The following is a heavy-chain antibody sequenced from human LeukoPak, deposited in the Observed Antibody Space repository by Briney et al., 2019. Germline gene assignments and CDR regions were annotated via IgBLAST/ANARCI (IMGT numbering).Heavy chain of an antibody. V-gene: IGHV4-4*07. CDR2: IYTSGSS. J-gene: IGHJ5*02. CDR3: SGEGSGEPMNNWFDP. CDR1: GCSISSYY. Sequence: PSETLSLTCTVSGCSISSYYWSWIRQPAGKGLEWIGRIYTSGSSNYNPSLMSRVTMSVDTSKNHIPLKLSSVTAADTAVYYCSGEGSGEPMNNWFDPWGQGTLVTVSS. D-gene: IGHD1-26*01.